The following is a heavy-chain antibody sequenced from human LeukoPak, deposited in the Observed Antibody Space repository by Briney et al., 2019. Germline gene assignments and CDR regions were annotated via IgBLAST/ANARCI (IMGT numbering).Heavy chain of an antibody. Sequence: GGALRISSAASGFAFSSYSMNWVGPAPGEGLEWGSSISSSSSTIYYADSVKGRFTISRDNAKNSLYLQMNSLRDEDTSVYYCARTLMAPTIGGFDYWGQGTLVTVSS. CDR1: GFAFSSYS. CDR3: ARTLMAPTIGGFDY. D-gene: IGHD2-15*01. J-gene: IGHJ4*02. CDR2: ISSSSSTI. V-gene: IGHV3-48*02.